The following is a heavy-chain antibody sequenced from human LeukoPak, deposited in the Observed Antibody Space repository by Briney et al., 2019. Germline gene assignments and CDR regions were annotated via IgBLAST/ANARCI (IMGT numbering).Heavy chain of an antibody. CDR2: ISCNSGSI. D-gene: IGHD3-22*01. J-gene: IGHJ4*02. Sequence: GGSLRRYCAASGFTFDDYAMHWVGQPPGLGLEWVSGISCNSGSIGYADSVKGRFTISRDNAKNSLYLQMNSLRTEDTAFYYCAKDRATYYYDSGDYPGTQTFDYWGQGTLVTVSS. CDR1: GFTFDDYA. CDR3: AKDRATYYYDSGDYPGTQTFDY. V-gene: IGHV3-9*01.